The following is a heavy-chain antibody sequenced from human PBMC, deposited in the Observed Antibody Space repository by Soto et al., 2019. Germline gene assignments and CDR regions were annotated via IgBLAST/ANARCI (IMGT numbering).Heavy chain of an antibody. V-gene: IGHV3-30-3*01. CDR2: ISYDGSNK. J-gene: IGHJ6*02. D-gene: IGHD2-2*02. CDR1: GFTFSSYA. CDR3: ARGVLVPAAIVYYYGMDV. Sequence: QVQQVESGGGVVQPGRSLRLSCAASGFTFSSYAMHWVRQAPGKGLEWVAVISYDGSNKYYADSVKGRFTISRDNSKNTLYLQMNSLRAEDTAVYYCARGVLVPAAIVYYYGMDVWGQGTTVTVSS.